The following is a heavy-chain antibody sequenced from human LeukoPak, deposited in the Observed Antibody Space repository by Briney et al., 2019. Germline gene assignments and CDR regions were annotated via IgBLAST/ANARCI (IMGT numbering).Heavy chain of an antibody. J-gene: IGHJ6*03. CDR2: IIPIFGTA. D-gene: IGHD1-26*01. Sequence: SVKVSCKASGGTFSSYAISWVRQAPGQGLEWMGGIIPIFGTANYAQKFQGRVTITADKSTSTAYMELSSLRSEDTAVYYCARDPYSGGYGAYYYYYMDVWGKGTTVTISS. V-gene: IGHV1-69*06. CDR1: GGTFSSYA. CDR3: ARDPYSGGYGAYYYYYMDV.